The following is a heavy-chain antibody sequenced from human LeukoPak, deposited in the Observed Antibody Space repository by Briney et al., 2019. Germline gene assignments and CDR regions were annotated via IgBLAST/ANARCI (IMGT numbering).Heavy chain of an antibody. V-gene: IGHV3-30*04. D-gene: IGHD4-17*01. J-gene: IGHJ4*02. CDR2: ISSDGGAK. CDR1: GFIFSSYA. CDR3: VREVESGDYVNDY. Sequence: GGSLRLSCAASGFIFSSYAIHWIRQAPGKGLEWVAVISSDGGAKYYADSVKGRFTISRDNSKNTMYLQMNSLGVEDTAPYYCVREVESGDYVNDYWGQGTLVTVSS.